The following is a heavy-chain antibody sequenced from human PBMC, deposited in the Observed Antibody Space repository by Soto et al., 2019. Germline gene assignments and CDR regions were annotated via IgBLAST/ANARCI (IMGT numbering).Heavy chain of an antibody. CDR3: AKDSFIRNGIYDSFDV. Sequence: AGGSLRLSCVASEFIFSDYAMSWVRQAPGKGPEWVSVIGGDGYKPEYADSVKGRFTVSRDNSKNMLYLQMDSLRVDDTAVYYCAKDSFIRNGIYDSFDVWGQGTMVTGSS. CDR1: EFIFSDYA. J-gene: IGHJ3*01. D-gene: IGHD3-3*02. CDR2: IGGDGYKP. V-gene: IGHV3-23*01.